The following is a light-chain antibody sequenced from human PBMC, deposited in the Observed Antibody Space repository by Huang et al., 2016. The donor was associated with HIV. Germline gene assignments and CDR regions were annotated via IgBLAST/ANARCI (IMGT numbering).Light chain of an antibody. J-gene: IGKJ5*01. Sequence: EIVLTQSQGTLSLSPGERATLSCRASQNINSAYLAWYQQKPGQAPSLLIYGASNMATRVPDRFSGSGSGTDFTLTINRLEPDDFAVFYCQQYDTSPLTFGQGTRLEIK. CDR2: GAS. CDR3: QQYDTSPLT. CDR1: QNINSAY. V-gene: IGKV3-20*01.